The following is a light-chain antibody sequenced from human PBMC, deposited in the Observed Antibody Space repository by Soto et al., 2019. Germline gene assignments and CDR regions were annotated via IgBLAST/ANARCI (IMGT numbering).Light chain of an antibody. CDR3: QQYPAFPGT. V-gene: IGKV1-5*03. J-gene: IGKJ1*01. CDR1: QSINSW. Sequence: DIQMTQSPSTLSASIGDRVTITCRASQSINSWLAWHQQKPGKAPKLLIYKASYLESGVPSRFSGSSSGTEFTLTISNLQPDDFATYYCQQYPAFPGTFGQGTRVEIK. CDR2: KAS.